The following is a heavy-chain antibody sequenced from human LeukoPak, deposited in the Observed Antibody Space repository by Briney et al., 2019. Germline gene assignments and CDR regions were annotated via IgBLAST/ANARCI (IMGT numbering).Heavy chain of an antibody. D-gene: IGHD2-8*01. CDR1: GGSISSSSYY. Sequence: ASETLSLTCTVSGGSISSSSYYWGWIRQPPGKGLEWIGSIYYSGSTYYNPSLKSRVTISVDTSKNQFSLKLSSVTAADTAVYYCARGGGCTNGVCYYSDYWGQGTLVTVSS. CDR2: IYYSGST. CDR3: ARGGGCTNGVCYYSDY. V-gene: IGHV4-39*01. J-gene: IGHJ4*02.